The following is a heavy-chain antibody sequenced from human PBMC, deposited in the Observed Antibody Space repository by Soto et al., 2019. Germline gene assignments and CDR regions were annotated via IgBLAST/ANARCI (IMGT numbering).Heavy chain of an antibody. CDR3: AHRRRGDTYYDILTGYSREYYFDY. CDR1: GFSLSTSGVG. Sequence: QITLKESGPTLVKPTQTLTLTCTFSGFSLSTSGVGVGWIRQPPGKALEWLALIYWDDDKRYSPSLKSRLTITQDTSKHQVVLTITNMDPVDTATYSCAHRRRGDTYYDILTGYSREYYFDYWGQGTLVTVSS. CDR2: IYWDDDK. D-gene: IGHD3-9*01. J-gene: IGHJ4*02. V-gene: IGHV2-5*02.